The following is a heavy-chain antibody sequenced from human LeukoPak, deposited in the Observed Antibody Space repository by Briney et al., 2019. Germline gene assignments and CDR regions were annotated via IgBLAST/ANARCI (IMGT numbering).Heavy chain of an antibody. J-gene: IGHJ3*02. CDR3: ARDPYSSGWYKDAFDI. Sequence: GGSLRLSCAASGSTFSSYALHWVRQAPGKGLEWVAVISSGGTNKYYADSVKGRFTISRDNAQNSLFLQLNSLRAEDTAVYYCARDPYSSGWYKDAFDIWGQGTMVTVSS. V-gene: IGHV3-30-3*01. CDR1: GSTFSSYA. D-gene: IGHD6-19*01. CDR2: ISSGGTNK.